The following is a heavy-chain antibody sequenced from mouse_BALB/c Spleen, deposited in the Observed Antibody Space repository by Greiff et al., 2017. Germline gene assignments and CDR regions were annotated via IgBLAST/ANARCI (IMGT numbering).Heavy chain of an antibody. Sequence: EVKLEESGPGLVKPSQSLSLTCTVTGYSITSDYAWNWIRQFPGNKLEWIGYISYSGSTSYNPSLKSRISITRDTSKNQFFLQLNSVTTEDTATYYCASWGEEGFDVWGAGTTVTVSS. D-gene: IGHD4-1*01. CDR2: ISYSGST. V-gene: IGHV3-2*02. CDR1: GYSITSDYA. CDR3: ASWGEEGFDV. J-gene: IGHJ1*01.